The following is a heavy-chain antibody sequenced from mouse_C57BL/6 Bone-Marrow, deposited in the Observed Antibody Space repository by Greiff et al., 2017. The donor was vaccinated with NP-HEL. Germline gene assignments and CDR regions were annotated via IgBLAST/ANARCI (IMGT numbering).Heavy chain of an antibody. CDR3: ARQTRGFAY. CDR1: GFTFSSYG. J-gene: IGHJ3*01. CDR2: ISSGGSYT. D-gene: IGHD3-1*01. V-gene: IGHV5-6*02. Sequence: DVKLVESGGDLVKPGGSLKLSCAASGFTFSSYGMSWVRQTPDKRLEWVATISSGGSYTYYPDSVKGRFTISRDKAKNTLYLQMSSLKSEDTAVYYGARQTRGFAYWGQGTLVTVSA.